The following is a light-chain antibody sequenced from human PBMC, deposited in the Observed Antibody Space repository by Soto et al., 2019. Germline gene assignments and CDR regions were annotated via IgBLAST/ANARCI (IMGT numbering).Light chain of an antibody. CDR3: QQRSNWPPQIT. V-gene: IGKV3D-20*02. Sequence: EIVLTQSPGTLSLSPGERATLSCRASQSVSNNYLAWYQQKPGQAPRLLIYGASNRATGIPDRFSGSGSGTDFTLTISRLEPEDFAVYYCQQRSNWPPQITFGQGTRLEIK. J-gene: IGKJ5*01. CDR2: GAS. CDR1: QSVSNNY.